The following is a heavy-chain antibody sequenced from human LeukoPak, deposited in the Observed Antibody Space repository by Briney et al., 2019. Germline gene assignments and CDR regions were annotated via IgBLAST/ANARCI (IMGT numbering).Heavy chain of an antibody. CDR1: GGSISNYY. CDR3: ARVRNYPDAFDI. Sequence: SETLSLTCTVSGGSISNYYWAWIRQPPRKGLEWIGYIYDTGSTKYNPFLKSRLTISLHTSRNQFSLNLSSLTAADTAIYYCARVRNYPDAFDIWGQGRMVTVSS. D-gene: IGHD5-24*01. J-gene: IGHJ3*02. V-gene: IGHV4-59*01. CDR2: IYDTGST.